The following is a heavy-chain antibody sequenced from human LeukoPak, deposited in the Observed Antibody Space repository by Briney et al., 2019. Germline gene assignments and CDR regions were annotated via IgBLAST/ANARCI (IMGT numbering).Heavy chain of an antibody. CDR3: ARPTGIVGAVDY. Sequence: GESLHISCNGSGYSFTSYWIGWVRPMPGKGLGWMGIIYPGDSDTRYSPSFQGQVTISADKSISTAYLQWSSMKASDTAMYYCARPTGIVGAVDYWGQGTLVTASS. D-gene: IGHD1-26*01. CDR1: GYSFTSYW. V-gene: IGHV5-51*01. CDR2: IYPGDSDT. J-gene: IGHJ4*02.